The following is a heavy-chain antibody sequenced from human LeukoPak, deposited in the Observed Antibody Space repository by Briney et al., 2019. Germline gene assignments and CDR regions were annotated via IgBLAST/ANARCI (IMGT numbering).Heavy chain of an antibody. CDR3: ARVRTTVTGPDAFDI. D-gene: IGHD4-17*01. Sequence: GGSLRLSRAASGFTFSSYWMHWVRQAPGKGLVWVSRINSDGSSTSYADSVKGRFTISRDNAKNTLYLQMNSLRAEDTAVYYCARVRTTVTGPDAFDIWGQGTVVTVSS. CDR1: GFTFSSYW. V-gene: IGHV3-74*01. J-gene: IGHJ3*02. CDR2: INSDGSST.